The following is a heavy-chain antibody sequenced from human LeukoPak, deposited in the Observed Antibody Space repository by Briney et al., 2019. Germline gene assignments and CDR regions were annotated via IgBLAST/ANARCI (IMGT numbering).Heavy chain of an antibody. V-gene: IGHV3-30-3*01. CDR1: GFTFSSYA. D-gene: IGHD2-2*01. CDR2: ISYDGSNK. Sequence: GGSLRLSCAASGFTFSSYAMHWVRQAPGKGLEWVAVISYDGSNKYYADSVKGRFTISRDNSKNSLYLQMSSLRAEDTAVYYCARDVYCSSTSCLYYYYYMDVWGKGTTVTVSS. CDR3: ARDVYCSSTSCLYYYYYMDV. J-gene: IGHJ6*03.